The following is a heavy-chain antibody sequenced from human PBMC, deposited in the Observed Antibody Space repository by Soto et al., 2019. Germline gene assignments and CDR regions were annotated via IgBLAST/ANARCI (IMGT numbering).Heavy chain of an antibody. V-gene: IGHV4-31*02. CDR3: ARGIGYSSSSGWFDP. CDR2: IYYSGST. J-gene: IGHJ5*02. CDR1: GGSISSGGYY. Sequence: PSETLSLTXTVSGGSISSGGYYWSWIRQHPGKGLEWIGYIYYSGSTYYNPSLKSRVTISVDTSKNQFSLKLSSVTAADTAVYYCARGIGYSSSSGWFDPWGQGTLVTVSS. D-gene: IGHD6-6*01.